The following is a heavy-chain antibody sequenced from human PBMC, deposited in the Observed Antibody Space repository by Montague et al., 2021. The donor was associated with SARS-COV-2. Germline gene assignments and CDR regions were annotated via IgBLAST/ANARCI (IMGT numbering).Heavy chain of an antibody. CDR3: ARGRTGTTFYYYYYCGMDV. CDR1: GGSFSGYY. V-gene: IGHV4-34*01. CDR2: INHSGST. D-gene: IGHD1-7*01. Sequence: SETLSLTCAVYGGSFSGYYWSWIRQPPGKGLEWIGEINHSGSTNYNPSLKSRVTISVDTSKNQFSLKLSSVTAADTAVYYCARGRTGTTFYYYYYCGMDVWGQGTTVTVSS. J-gene: IGHJ6*02.